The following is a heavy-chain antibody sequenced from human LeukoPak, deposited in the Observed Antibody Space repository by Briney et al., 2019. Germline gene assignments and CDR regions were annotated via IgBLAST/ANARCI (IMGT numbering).Heavy chain of an antibody. V-gene: IGHV3-66*01. Sequence: GGSLRLSCAASGFTVSSNYMSWVRQAPGKGLEWVSVIYSGGSTYYADSVKGRFTISRDNSKNTVYLQMNSLRAEDTAIYYCARAWWELPDYYYYGMDVWGQGTTVTVSS. CDR2: IYSGGST. J-gene: IGHJ6*02. CDR1: GFTVSSNY. CDR3: ARAWWELPDYYYYGMDV. D-gene: IGHD1-26*01.